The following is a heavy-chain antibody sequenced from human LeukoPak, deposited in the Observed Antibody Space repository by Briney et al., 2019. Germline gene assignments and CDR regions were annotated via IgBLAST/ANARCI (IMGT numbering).Heavy chain of an antibody. D-gene: IGHD6-19*01. CDR3: AREASSGWHIDY. CDR2: INHSGST. CDR1: GGSFSGYY. V-gene: IGHV4-34*01. J-gene: IGHJ4*02. Sequence: SETLSLTCAVYGGSFSGYYWSWIRQPPGKGLEWIGEINHSGSTNYNPSLKSRVTMSVDTSKNQFSLNLSSVTAADTAVYYCAREASSGWHIDYWGQGTLVTVSS.